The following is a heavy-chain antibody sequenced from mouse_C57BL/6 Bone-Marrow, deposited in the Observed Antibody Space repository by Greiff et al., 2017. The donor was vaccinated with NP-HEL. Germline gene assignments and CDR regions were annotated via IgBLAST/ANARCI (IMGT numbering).Heavy chain of an antibody. Sequence: EVQLQQSGAELVRPGASVKLSCTASGFNIKDDYMHWVKQRPEQGLEWIGWIDPENGDTEYASKFQGKANITADTSSNTAYLQLSSLTSEDTAVYYCTASDGYYWFAYWGQGTLVTVSA. J-gene: IGHJ3*01. D-gene: IGHD2-3*01. V-gene: IGHV14-4*01. CDR2: IDPENGDT. CDR3: TASDGYYWFAY. CDR1: GFNIKDDY.